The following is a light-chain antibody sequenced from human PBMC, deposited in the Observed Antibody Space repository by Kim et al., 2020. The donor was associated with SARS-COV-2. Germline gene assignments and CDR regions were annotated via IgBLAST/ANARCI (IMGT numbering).Light chain of an antibody. CDR2: WAS. V-gene: IGKV4-1*01. Sequence: DIVMTQSPDSLAVSLGERATLNCKSSQTVLYNSNNKNYLAWYQQKPGQAPKLLIYWASIRESGVSDRFSGSGSETDFTLTISSLQAEDEAVYYCQQYYSTPPSFGQGTKLEI. CDR1: QTVLYNSNNKNY. CDR3: QQYYSTPPS. J-gene: IGKJ2*03.